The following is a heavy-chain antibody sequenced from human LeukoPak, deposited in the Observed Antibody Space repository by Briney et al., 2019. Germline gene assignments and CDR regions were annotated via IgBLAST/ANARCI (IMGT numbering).Heavy chain of an antibody. J-gene: IGHJ1*01. CDR2: INHSGST. Sequence: SETLSLTCAVYGGSFSGYYWSWIRQPPGKGLEWIGEINHSGSTNYNPSLKSRVTISVDTSKNQFSLKLSSVTAADTAVYYCARPHVYYYDSSGYRLGQYFQHWGQGTLVTVSP. V-gene: IGHV4-34*01. D-gene: IGHD3-22*01. CDR1: GGSFSGYY. CDR3: ARPHVYYYDSSGYRLGQYFQH.